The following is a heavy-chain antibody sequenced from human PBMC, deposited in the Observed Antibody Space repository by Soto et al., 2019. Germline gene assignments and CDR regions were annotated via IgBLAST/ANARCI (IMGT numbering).Heavy chain of an antibody. D-gene: IGHD3-9*01. Sequence: ASVKVSCKASGYTFTDYDINWVRQAPGQGLEWMGWMNPNTGNTRYAQHFQGRLTLTRDTSISTAFMELSSLRSEDTALYSCVRGKLPTLTDFWGQGTLVTVSS. J-gene: IGHJ4*02. CDR2: MNPNTGNT. V-gene: IGHV1-8*01. CDR3: VRGKLPTLTDF. CDR1: GYTFTDYD.